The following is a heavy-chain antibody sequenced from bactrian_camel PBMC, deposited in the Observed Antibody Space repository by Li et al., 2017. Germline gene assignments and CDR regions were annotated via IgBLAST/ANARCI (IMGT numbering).Heavy chain of an antibody. V-gene: IGHV3S56*01. J-gene: IGHJ6*01. CDR1: YDRIC. CDR3: AALSWDLCWMRGSDFGY. D-gene: IGHD1*01. CDR2: ISSDGST. Sequence: HVQLVESGGGSVQAGGSLRLSCVYTYDRICMGWYRQTPENDCELVSTISSDGSTYYGESVKGRFTNSQDNAKNTVYLQMNSLKPEDTAMYYCAALSWDLCWMRGSDFGYWGQGTQVTVS.